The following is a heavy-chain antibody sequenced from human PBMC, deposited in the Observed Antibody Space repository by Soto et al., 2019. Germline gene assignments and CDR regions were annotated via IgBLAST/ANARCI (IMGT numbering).Heavy chain of an antibody. CDR2: INHSGST. J-gene: IGHJ6*02. D-gene: IGHD2-15*01. V-gene: IGHV4-34*01. Sequence: PSETLPLTCAVYGGSFSGYYWSWIRQPPGKGLEWIGVINHSGSTNYNPSLKSRVTISVDTSKNQFSLKLSSVTAADTAVYYCARVLLLSYYYGMDVWDQGTTVTVSS. CDR3: ARVLLLSYYYGMDV. CDR1: GGSFSGYY.